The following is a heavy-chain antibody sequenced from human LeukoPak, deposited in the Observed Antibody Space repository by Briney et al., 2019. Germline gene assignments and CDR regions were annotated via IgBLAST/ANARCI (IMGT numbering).Heavy chain of an antibody. CDR3: ARGQKYYDFWSGYPPFDP. V-gene: IGHV4-34*01. Sequence: SETLSLTCAVYGGSFSGYYWSWIRQPPGKGLEWIGEINHSGSTNYNPSLKSRVTISVDTSKNQFSLKLSSVTAADTAVYYCARGQKYYDFWSGYPPFDPWGQGTLATVSS. CDR1: GGSFSGYY. J-gene: IGHJ5*02. D-gene: IGHD3-3*01. CDR2: INHSGST.